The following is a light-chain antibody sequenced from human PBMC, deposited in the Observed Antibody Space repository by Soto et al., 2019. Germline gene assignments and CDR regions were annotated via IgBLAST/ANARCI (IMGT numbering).Light chain of an antibody. V-gene: IGLV2-23*01. CDR1: SSDV. J-gene: IGLJ3*02. CDR3: CSYAGTWV. Sequence: QSALTQPASVSGSPGQSITISCTGTSSDVSWYQQPPGKAPKLIIYGGSKRPSGVSNRFSGSKSANTASLTISGLQAEDEADYYCCSYAGTWVFGGGTKLTVL. CDR2: GGS.